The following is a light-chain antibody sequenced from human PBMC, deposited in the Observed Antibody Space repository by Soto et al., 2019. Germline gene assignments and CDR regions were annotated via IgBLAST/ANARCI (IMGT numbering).Light chain of an antibody. CDR3: AAWDDSLKRYV. CDR2: TNT. J-gene: IGLJ1*01. CDR1: RSNIGSNY. V-gene: IGLV1-44*01. Sequence: QSVLTQPPSAPGTPGQRVTISCSGSRSNIGSNYVSWYQQLPGTAPKLLIHTNTQRPSGVPDRFSGSKSGTSASLAISGLQSEDEADYFCAAWDDSLKRYVFATGTKLTVL.